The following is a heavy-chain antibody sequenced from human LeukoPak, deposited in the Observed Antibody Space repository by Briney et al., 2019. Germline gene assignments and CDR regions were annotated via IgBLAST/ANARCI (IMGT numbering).Heavy chain of an antibody. D-gene: IGHD2-15*01. CDR3: ARVVVVAAD. Sequence: GGSLRVSCAASGFTFSSYTMNWVRQAPGKGLEWVSYISSSSSTIYYADSVKGRFTISRDNAKNSLYLQMNSLRAEDTAVYYCARVVVVAADWGQGNLVTVSS. CDR2: ISSSSSTI. V-gene: IGHV3-48*01. J-gene: IGHJ4*02. CDR1: GFTFSSYT.